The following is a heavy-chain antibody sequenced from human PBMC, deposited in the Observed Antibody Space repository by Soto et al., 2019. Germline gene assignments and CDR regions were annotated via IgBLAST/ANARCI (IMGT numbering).Heavy chain of an antibody. D-gene: IGHD2-15*01. V-gene: IGHV3-74*01. CDR3: ARGAYCSGGTCSNDRRIVAY. J-gene: IGHJ4*02. Sequence: EVQLVESGGGLVQPGGSLRLSCAGSGFTFSSYWMHWVRQGPGKGLVWVSRINSDGSSTTYADSVKGRFTISRDNAKNPLSLQMNSLRAEDTPVYYCARGAYCSGGTCSNDRRIVAYWGQGTLGSVSS. CDR2: INSDGSST. CDR1: GFTFSSYW.